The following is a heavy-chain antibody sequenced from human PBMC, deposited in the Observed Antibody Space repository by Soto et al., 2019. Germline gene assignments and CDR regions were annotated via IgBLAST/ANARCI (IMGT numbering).Heavy chain of an antibody. CDR1: GYTFTSYG. CDR3: ARDFRTGWYEP. D-gene: IGHD1-1*01. Sequence: GASVKVSCKASGYTFTSYGISWVGQAPGQRLEWMGWISAYNGNTNYAQKLPGRVTITTDTSTSTAHVELRILRSDDTAVYYCARDFRTGWYEPWGQGTLVTSPQ. CDR2: ISAYNGNT. J-gene: IGHJ5*02. V-gene: IGHV1-18*01.